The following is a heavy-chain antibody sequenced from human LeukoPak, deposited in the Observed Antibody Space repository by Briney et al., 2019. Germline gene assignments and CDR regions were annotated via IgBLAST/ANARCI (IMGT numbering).Heavy chain of an antibody. CDR1: GGSISSGGYY. D-gene: IGHD2-2*01. J-gene: IGHJ5*02. Sequence: PSQTLSLTCTVSGGSISSGGYYWSWIRQHPGKGLEWIGYIYYSGSTYYNPSHKSRVTISVDTSKNQFSLKLSSVTAADTAVYYCARGSIVVVPAAMAWFDPWGQGTLVTVSS. CDR2: IYYSGST. V-gene: IGHV4-31*03. CDR3: ARGSIVVVPAAMAWFDP.